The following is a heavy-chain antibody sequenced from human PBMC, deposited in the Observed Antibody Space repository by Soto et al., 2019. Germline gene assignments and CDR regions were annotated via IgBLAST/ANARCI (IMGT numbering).Heavy chain of an antibody. CDR1: GFTFSSYA. D-gene: IGHD2-15*01. Sequence: EVQLLESGGGLVQPGGSLRLSCAASGFTFSSYAMSWVRQAPGKGLEWVSAISGSGGSTYYADSVKGRFTISRDNSKNTLYLQMSSLRPEDTAIYYCVRAAAEGGQGRGKNWFDPWGQGTLVTVSS. CDR3: VRAAAEGGQGRGKNWFDP. V-gene: IGHV3-23*01. CDR2: ISGSGGST. J-gene: IGHJ5*02.